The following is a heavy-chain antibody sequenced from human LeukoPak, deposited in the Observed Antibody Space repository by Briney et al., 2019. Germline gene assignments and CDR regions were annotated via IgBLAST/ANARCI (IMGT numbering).Heavy chain of an antibody. Sequence: SETLSLTCTVSGGSISSSSYYWGWIRQPPGKGLEWTGSIYYSGSTYYNPSLKSRVTISVDASKNQFSLKLSSVTAADTAVYYCARGQYNWNFNYWGQGTLVTVSS. V-gene: IGHV4-39*07. CDR1: GGSISSSSYY. D-gene: IGHD1-20*01. CDR2: IYYSGST. J-gene: IGHJ4*02. CDR3: ARGQYNWNFNY.